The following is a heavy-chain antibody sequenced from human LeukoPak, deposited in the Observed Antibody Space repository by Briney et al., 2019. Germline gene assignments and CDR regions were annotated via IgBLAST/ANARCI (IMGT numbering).Heavy chain of an antibody. Sequence: PSETLSLTCTVSGGSISSYYWSWIRQPPGKGLEWIGYIYYSGSTNYNPSLESRVTISVDTSKNQFSLKLSSVTAADTAVYYCARFGPHGSGSYYNVRGYYYMDVWGKGTTVTVSS. CDR1: GGSISSYY. V-gene: IGHV4-59*01. D-gene: IGHD3-10*01. J-gene: IGHJ6*03. CDR2: IYYSGST. CDR3: ARFGPHGSGSYYNVRGYYYMDV.